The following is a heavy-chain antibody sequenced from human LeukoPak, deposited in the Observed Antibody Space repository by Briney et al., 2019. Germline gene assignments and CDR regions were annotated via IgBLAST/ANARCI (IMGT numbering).Heavy chain of an antibody. V-gene: IGHV1-24*01. J-gene: IGHJ3*02. CDR3: VNYDPSPAAFDI. CDR1: GYTLTELS. Sequence: ASVKVSCKVSGYTLTELSMHWVRQAPGKGLEWMGGFDPEDGGTIYAQKFQGRVTMTEDTSTDTAYMELSSLRSEDTAVYCCVNYDPSPAAFDIWGQGTMVTVSS. D-gene: IGHD3-22*01. CDR2: FDPEDGGT.